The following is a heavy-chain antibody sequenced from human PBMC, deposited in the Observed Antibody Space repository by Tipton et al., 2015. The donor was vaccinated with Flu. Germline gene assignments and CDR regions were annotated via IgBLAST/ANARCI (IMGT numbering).Heavy chain of an antibody. D-gene: IGHD4-17*01. J-gene: IGHJ4*02. CDR1: GGSFSGYY. Sequence: TLSLTCAVYGGSFSGYYWSWIRQPLGKGLEWIGEINHSGSTNYNPSLKSRVTISVDTSKNQFSLKLSSVTAADTAVYYCASESTVTTLDYWGQGTLVTVSS. CDR3: ASESTVTTLDY. V-gene: IGHV4-34*01. CDR2: INHSGST.